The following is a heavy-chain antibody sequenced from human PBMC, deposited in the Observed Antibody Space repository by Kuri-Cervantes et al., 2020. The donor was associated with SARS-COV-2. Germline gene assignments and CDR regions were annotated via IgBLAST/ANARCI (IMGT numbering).Heavy chain of an antibody. D-gene: IGHD6-19*01. V-gene: IGHV3-33*01. J-gene: IGHJ6*03. CDR1: GFTFSSYG. CDR2: IWYDGSNK. Sequence: GGSLRLSCAASGFTFSSYGMHWVRQAPGKGLEWVAVIWYDGSNKYYADSVKGRFTISRDNSKNTLYLQMSSPRAEDTAVYYCARDLVVSSGWDYYMDVWGKGNMVNVAS. CDR3: ARDLVVSSGWDYYMDV.